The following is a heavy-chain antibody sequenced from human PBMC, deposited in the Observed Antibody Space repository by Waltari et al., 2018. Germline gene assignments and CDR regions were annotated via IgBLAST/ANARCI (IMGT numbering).Heavy chain of an antibody. Sequence: QVQLQESGPGLVKPSETLSLTCTVSGGSISSHYWSWIRQPPGKGLEWIGYIYYSGSTTYNPSPKSRVTISVDTSKNQFSLKLSSVTAADTAVYYCARDRRYCSSTSCYWGAYNWFDPWGQGTLVTVSS. V-gene: IGHV4-59*11. CDR1: GGSISSHY. D-gene: IGHD2-2*01. CDR2: IYYSGST. CDR3: ARDRRYCSSTSCYWGAYNWFDP. J-gene: IGHJ5*02.